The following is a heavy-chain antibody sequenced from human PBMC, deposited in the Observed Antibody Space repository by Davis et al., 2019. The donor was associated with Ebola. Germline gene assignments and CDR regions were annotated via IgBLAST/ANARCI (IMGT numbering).Heavy chain of an antibody. V-gene: IGHV3-21*04. J-gene: IGHJ4*02. CDR3: AKAPNYGVFDY. CDR1: GFTFSSYS. D-gene: IGHD4/OR15-4a*01. Sequence: GESLKISCAASGFTFSSYSMNWVRQAPGKGLEWVSSISSSSSYIYYADSVKGRFTISRDNSKNTLYLQMNSLRAEDTAVYYCAKAPNYGVFDYWGQGTLVTVSS. CDR2: ISSSSSYI.